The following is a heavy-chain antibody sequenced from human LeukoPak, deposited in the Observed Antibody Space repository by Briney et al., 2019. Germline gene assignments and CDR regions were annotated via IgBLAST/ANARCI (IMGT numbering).Heavy chain of an antibody. V-gene: IGHV1-18*01. CDR1: GYTFTIYG. J-gene: IGHJ6*03. Sequence: ASVTVSFTASGYTFTIYGISWVRQAPGQGLEWMGWISAYNGNTNYAEKLQGRVTMTTDTSTSTAYMELRSLRSDDTAVYYCARCIAVAGTRGIYYYYYMDVWGKGTTVTVSS. D-gene: IGHD6-19*01. CDR2: ISAYNGNT. CDR3: ARCIAVAGTRGIYYYYYMDV.